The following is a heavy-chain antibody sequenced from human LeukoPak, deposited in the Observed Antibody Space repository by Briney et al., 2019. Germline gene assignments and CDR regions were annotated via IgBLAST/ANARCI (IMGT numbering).Heavy chain of an antibody. V-gene: IGHV1-46*01. CDR3: ARSTFSDYDSSGYYPIFDY. J-gene: IGHJ4*02. D-gene: IGHD3-22*01. CDR1: GYTFTSYY. Sequence: GASVKVSCKASGYTFTSYYMHWVRQAPGQGLEWMGIINPSGGSTSYAQKFQGRVTMTRDTSTSTVYMELSSLRSEDTAAYSCARSTFSDYDSSGYYPIFDYWGQGTLVTVSS. CDR2: INPSGGST.